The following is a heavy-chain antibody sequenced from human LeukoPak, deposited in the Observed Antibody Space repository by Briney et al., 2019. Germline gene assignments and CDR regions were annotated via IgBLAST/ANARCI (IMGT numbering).Heavy chain of an antibody. CDR1: GFTFSSSW. Sequence: GRSLRLSCAASGFTFSSSWMTWVRHPPGKGLEWVASIREDGSEKTSVDSVKGRFTISRDNAKNSLYLQMDSLRAEETAVYYCARGPTNGQAFDYWGQGTLVSVSS. CDR3: ARGPTNGQAFDY. V-gene: IGHV3-7*01. J-gene: IGHJ4*02. D-gene: IGHD2-8*01. CDR2: IREDGSEK.